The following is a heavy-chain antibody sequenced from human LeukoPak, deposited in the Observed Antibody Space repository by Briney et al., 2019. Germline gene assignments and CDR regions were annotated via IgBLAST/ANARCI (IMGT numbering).Heavy chain of an antibody. D-gene: IGHD6-19*01. CDR2: ISGHNGHT. CDR1: GYTFTSYG. J-gene: IGHJ4*02. Sequence: ALVKVSCKASGYTFTSYGINWVRQAPGQGLEWMGWISGHNGHTNYVQKMQGRVTMTTDTSTNTAYMELRNLTSDDTAVYYCARGPGIAVAGVFDYWGQGGLVTVSS. CDR3: ARGPGIAVAGVFDY. V-gene: IGHV1-18*04.